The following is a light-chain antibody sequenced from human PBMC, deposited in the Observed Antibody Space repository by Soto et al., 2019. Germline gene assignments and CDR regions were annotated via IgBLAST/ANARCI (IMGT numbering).Light chain of an antibody. J-gene: IGLJ2*01. CDR3: CSYASSTTRVI. CDR2: DVN. Sequence: QSVLTQPASVSGSPGQSITISCTGTGSDGGGYNFVSWYQQHPGKAPKLMIYDVNIRPSGVSNRFSGSKSGNTASLTLSGLQAEDEADYYCCSYASSTTRVIFGGGTKLTVL. V-gene: IGLV2-14*03. CDR1: GSDGGGYNF.